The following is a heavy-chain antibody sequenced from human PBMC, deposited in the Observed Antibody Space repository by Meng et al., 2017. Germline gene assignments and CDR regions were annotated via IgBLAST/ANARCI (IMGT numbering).Heavy chain of an antibody. CDR3: ARQASYYYDSSGNIIATDY. J-gene: IGHJ4*02. D-gene: IGHD3-22*01. V-gene: IGHV3-21*04. CDR2: ISSSSSYI. Sequence: GESLKISCAASGFTFSSYSMNWVRQAPGKGLEWVSSISSSSSYIYYADSVKGRFTISRDNAKNSLYLQMNSLKASDTAMYYCARQASYYYDSSGNIIATDYWGQGTLVTVSS. CDR1: GFTFSSYS.